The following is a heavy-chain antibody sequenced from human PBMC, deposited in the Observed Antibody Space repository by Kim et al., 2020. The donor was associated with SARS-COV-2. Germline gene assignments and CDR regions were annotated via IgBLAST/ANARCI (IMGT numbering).Heavy chain of an antibody. Sequence: GGSLRLSCTASGFTFGDYAMSWFRQAPGKGLEWVGFIRSKAYGGTTEYAASVKGRFTISRDDSKSIAYLQMNSLKTEDTAVYYCTRGSGDIVVVPAAPYWFDPWGQGTLVTVSS. D-gene: IGHD2-2*01. V-gene: IGHV3-49*03. J-gene: IGHJ5*02. CDR3: TRGSGDIVVVPAAPYWFDP. CDR1: GFTFGDYA. CDR2: IRSKAYGGTT.